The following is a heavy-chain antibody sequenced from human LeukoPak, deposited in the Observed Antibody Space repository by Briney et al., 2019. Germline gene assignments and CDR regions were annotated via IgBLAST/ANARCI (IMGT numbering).Heavy chain of an antibody. CDR1: GVSVRSYY. V-gene: IGHV4-59*02. Sequence: SETLSLTCTVSGVSVRSYYWSWIRQPPGKGLEWIAYIYYSGNTKYNPSLKSRATIFVDTSKNQFSLDLESVTAADTAVYYCARAKGDYWGQGTLVTVSS. J-gene: IGHJ4*02. CDR2: IYYSGNT. CDR3: ARAKGDY.